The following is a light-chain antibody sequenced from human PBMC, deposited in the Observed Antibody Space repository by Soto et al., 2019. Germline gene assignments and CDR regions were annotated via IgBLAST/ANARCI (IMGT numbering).Light chain of an antibody. CDR2: EVA. J-gene: IGLJ1*01. Sequence: QSVLTQPASVSGSPGQSITISCTGTTSDVGNYNLVSWYQQHPGKVPKLMIYEVAKRPSGVSDRFSGSKSGNTASLTISGLQAEDEADYYCCSYAGSSTSVFGTGTKVTVL. CDR3: CSYAGSSTSV. CDR1: TSDVGNYNL. V-gene: IGLV2-23*02.